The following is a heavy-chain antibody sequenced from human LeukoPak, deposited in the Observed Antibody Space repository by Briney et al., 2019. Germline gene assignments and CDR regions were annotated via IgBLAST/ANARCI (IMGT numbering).Heavy chain of an antibody. D-gene: IGHD3-22*01. V-gene: IGHV4-39*01. CDR3: ARHFTYDSTGPRGYFNL. CDR2: IYYTGNT. CDR1: GGSISSSSHY. Sequence: SETLSLTCTVSGGSISSSSHYWGWIRQPPGKGLEGIGSIYYTGNTYYNPSLNSLVSISVDTAKNQFSLKLTSVTAADTTVYYCARHFTYDSTGPRGYFNLWGRGTLVNVSS. J-gene: IGHJ2*01.